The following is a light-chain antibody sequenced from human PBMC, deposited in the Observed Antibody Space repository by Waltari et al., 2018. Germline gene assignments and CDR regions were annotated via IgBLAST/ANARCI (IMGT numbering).Light chain of an antibody. CDR2: GAN. CDR1: QDISSC. CDR3: QQTTSFPLT. Sequence: DIQMTQSPSSVSASVGDRVTITCRASQDISSCLGWYQQKIGKAPKLLIYGANSLQSGVPSRFSGSGSGTDFNLTISRLQPEDFATYYCQQTTSFPLTFGGGTKVEIK. J-gene: IGKJ4*01. V-gene: IGKV1-12*01.